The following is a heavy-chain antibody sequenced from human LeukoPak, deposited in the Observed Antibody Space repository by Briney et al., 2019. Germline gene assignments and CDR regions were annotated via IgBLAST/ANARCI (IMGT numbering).Heavy chain of an antibody. D-gene: IGHD3-16*02. CDR1: GYTFTGYY. V-gene: IGHV1-2*02. Sequence: ASVKVSCKASGYTFTGYYMHWVRQAPGQGLEWMGWISGYGNTKSAQKFQGRVTMTRDMSTTTDYMELSSLRSEDTAVYYCARDNSVGDIAWWFDPWGQGTLVTVSS. J-gene: IGHJ5*02. CDR2: ISGYGNT. CDR3: ARDNSVGDIAWWFDP.